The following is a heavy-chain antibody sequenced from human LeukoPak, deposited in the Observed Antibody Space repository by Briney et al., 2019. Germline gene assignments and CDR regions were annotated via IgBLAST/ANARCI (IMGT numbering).Heavy chain of an antibody. V-gene: IGHV1-8*01. CDR1: GYTFSSYG. D-gene: IGHD3-9*01. J-gene: IGHJ5*02. Sequence: GASVKVSCKTSGYTFSSYGLTWMRQAPGQGPEWLGWSSPYNGNTNYAQKFQGRVTMTRNTSIGTAYMELGSLRSEDAAVYYCARGPQKYYDILTGYYDDWFDPWGQGTLVTVSS. CDR3: ARGPQKYYDILTGYYDDWFDP. CDR2: SSPYNGNT.